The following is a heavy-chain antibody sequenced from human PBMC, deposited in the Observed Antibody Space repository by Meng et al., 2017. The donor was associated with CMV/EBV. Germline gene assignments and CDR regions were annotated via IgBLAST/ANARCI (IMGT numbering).Heavy chain of an antibody. CDR3: ARDGNYHGV. D-gene: IGHD1-7*01. J-gene: IGHJ4*02. CDR1: GFTVSNNY. V-gene: IGHV3-53*01. CDR2: IYSEGTT. Sequence: EFQVGGSGGGLIQPGGSLRLSCAASGFTVSNNYMRWFRQAPGKGLEWVSLIYSEGTTDYAGSVKGRFTISRDNSKNTLYLQMNSLRAEDTAVYYCARDGNYHGVWGQGTLVTVSS.